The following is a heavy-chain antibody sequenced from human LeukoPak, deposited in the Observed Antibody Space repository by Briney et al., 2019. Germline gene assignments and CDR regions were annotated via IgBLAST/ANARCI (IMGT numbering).Heavy chain of an antibody. D-gene: IGHD1-26*01. CDR3: ARDRVRGGSYYPYYFDY. CDR2: IIPIFGTA. CDR1: GGTFSSYA. V-gene: IGHV1-69*01. Sequence: ASVKVSCKASGGTFSSYAISWVRQAPGQGLEWMGGIIPIFGTANYAQKFQGRVTITADESTSTAYMELSSLRSEDTAVYCCARDRVRGGSYYPYYFDYWGQGTLVTVSS. J-gene: IGHJ4*02.